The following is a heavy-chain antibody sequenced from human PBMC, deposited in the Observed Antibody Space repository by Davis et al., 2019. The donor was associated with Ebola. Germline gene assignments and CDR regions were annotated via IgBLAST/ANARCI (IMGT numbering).Heavy chain of an antibody. V-gene: IGHV4-34*01. CDR2: IEHSGST. J-gene: IGHJ4*02. Sequence: SETLSLTCAVYGGSFSGYYWSWIRQAPGKGLEWIGEIEHSGSTNYNPSLKSRLTISVDTSKNQFSLKVSSVTAADTAVYYCARGALIAAAGTGKDFDYWGQGTLVTVSS. D-gene: IGHD6-13*01. CDR3: ARGALIAAAGTGKDFDY. CDR1: GGSFSGYY.